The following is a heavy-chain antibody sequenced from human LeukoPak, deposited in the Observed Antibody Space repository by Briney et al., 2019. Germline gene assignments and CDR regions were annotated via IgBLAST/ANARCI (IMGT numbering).Heavy chain of an antibody. D-gene: IGHD3-9*01. CDR1: GFTFSSYA. CDR2: ISGSGGST. V-gene: IGHV3-23*01. Sequence: LSGGSLRLSCAASGFTFSSYAMSWVRQAPGKGLEWVSAISGSGGSTYYADSVKGRFTISRDNSKNTLYLQMSSLRAEDTAVYYCAKDVLRYFDWLPLDYGMDVWGQGTTVTVSS. J-gene: IGHJ6*02. CDR3: AKDVLRYFDWLPLDYGMDV.